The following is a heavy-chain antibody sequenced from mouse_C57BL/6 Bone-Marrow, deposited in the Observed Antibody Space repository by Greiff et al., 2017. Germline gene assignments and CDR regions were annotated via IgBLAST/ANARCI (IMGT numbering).Heavy chain of an antibody. CDR2: IYPRDGST. J-gene: IGHJ3*01. Sequence: VQLQQSGPELVKPGASVKLSCKASGYTFTSYDINWVKQRPGQGLEWIGWIYPRDGSTKYNEKFKGKATLTVDTSSSTAYMELHSLTSEDSAVYFCARRMVTTGFAYWGQGTLVTVSA. D-gene: IGHD2-2*01. CDR3: ARRMVTTGFAY. V-gene: IGHV1-85*01. CDR1: GYTFTSYD.